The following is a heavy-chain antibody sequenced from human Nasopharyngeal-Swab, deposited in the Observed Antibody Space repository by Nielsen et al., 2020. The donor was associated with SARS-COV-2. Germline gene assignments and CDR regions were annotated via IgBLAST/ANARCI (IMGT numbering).Heavy chain of an antibody. V-gene: IGHV3-48*04. J-gene: IGHJ6*02. CDR2: ISSSSSTI. D-gene: IGHD3-3*01. CDR3: ARGSKLRFLEWLLDYYYGMDV. Sequence: WIRQPPGKGLEWVSYISSSSSTIYYADSVKGRFTISRDNAKNSLYLQMNSLRAEDTAVYYCARGSKLRFLEWLLDYYYGMDVWGQGTTVTVSS.